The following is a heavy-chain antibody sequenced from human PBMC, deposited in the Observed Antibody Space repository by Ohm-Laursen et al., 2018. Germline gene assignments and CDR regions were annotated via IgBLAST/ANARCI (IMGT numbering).Heavy chain of an antibody. Sequence: SLRLSCAASGFTFSSYSMNWVRQAPGKGLEWVSSISSSSSYIYYADSVKGRFTISRDNAKNSLYLQMNSLRAEDTAAYYCARDPGGGYSYGNFDYWGQGTLVTVSS. J-gene: IGHJ4*02. CDR3: ARDPGGGYSYGNFDY. D-gene: IGHD5-18*01. CDR2: ISSSSSYI. V-gene: IGHV3-21*01. CDR1: GFTFSSYS.